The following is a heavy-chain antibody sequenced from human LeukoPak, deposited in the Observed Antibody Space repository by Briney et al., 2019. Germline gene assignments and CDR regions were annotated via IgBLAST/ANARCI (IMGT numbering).Heavy chain of an antibody. J-gene: IGHJ4*02. D-gene: IGHD3-10*01. V-gene: IGHV4-59*01. CDR1: GVSISSYY. CDR2: IYYSGST. CDR3: ASHASSGSSIYNFDY. Sequence: PSETLSLTRSGSGVSISSYYWSWIRQPPGKGLEWIGYIYYSGSTNYNPSIKSRVTISLDTYKNQFSLKLSSVTAADTAFYYCASHASSGSSIYNFDYWGQGTLVTVSS.